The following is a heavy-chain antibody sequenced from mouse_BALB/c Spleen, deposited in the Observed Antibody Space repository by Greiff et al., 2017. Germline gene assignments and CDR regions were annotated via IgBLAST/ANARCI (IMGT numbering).Heavy chain of an antibody. CDR3: ARGGPHSGWYFDV. Sequence: EVQLQQSGPELVQPGASVKISCTASGYTFTDYNMHWVQQCHGKSLEWLGYIYPYNGGTGYNQKVKSKATLTVDNSSSTAYMELRSLTSEDSAVYYCARGGPHSGWYFDVWGAGTTVTVSS. CDR2: IYPYNGGT. D-gene: IGHD4-1*01. J-gene: IGHJ1*01. CDR1: GYTFTDYN. V-gene: IGHV1S29*02.